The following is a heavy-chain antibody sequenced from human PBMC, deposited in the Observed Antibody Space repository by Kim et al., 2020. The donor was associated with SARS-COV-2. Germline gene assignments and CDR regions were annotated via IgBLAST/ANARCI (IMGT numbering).Heavy chain of an antibody. J-gene: IGHJ4*02. CDR2: IIPIFGTA. D-gene: IGHD2-15*01. CDR3: ARSRELGYCSGGSCKYCFDY. CDR1: GGTFSSYA. V-gene: IGHV1-69*13. Sequence: SVKVSCKASGGTFSSYAISWVRQAPGQGLEWMGGIIPIFGTANYAQKFQGRVTITADESTSTAYMELSSLRSEDTAVYYCARSRELGYCSGGSCKYCFDYWGQGTLVTVSS.